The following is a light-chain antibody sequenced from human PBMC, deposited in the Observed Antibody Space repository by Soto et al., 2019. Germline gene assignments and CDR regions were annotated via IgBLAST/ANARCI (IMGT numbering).Light chain of an antibody. Sequence: QSALTQPRSVSGSPGQSVTISCTGTSGDVGGYNYVSWYQQHPGKAPKVMIYDVTKRPSGVPDRFSGSKSGNTASLTITGLQAGDEADYYCCSHAGSYTDVFGTGTKLTVL. V-gene: IGLV2-11*01. CDR1: SGDVGGYNY. J-gene: IGLJ1*01. CDR3: CSHAGSYTDV. CDR2: DVT.